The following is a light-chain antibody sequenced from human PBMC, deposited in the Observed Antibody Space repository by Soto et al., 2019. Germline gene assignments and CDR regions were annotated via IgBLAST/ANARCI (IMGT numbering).Light chain of an antibody. CDR3: QQYGSSPQT. V-gene: IGKV3-20*01. Sequence: EIVLTQSPGTLSLSPGERATLSCRASQSVSSSYLAWYQQKPGQAPRLLIYGASSRATGIPDRFSGSGSGTDFTLTISRLEPEDFAVYYCQQYGSSPQTFGQGPKVDTK. J-gene: IGKJ1*01. CDR1: QSVSSSY. CDR2: GAS.